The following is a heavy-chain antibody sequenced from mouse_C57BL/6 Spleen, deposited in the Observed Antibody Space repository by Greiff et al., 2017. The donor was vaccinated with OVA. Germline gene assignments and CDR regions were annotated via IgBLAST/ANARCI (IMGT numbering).Heavy chain of an antibody. D-gene: IGHD2-12*01. V-gene: IGHV14-4*01. CDR2: IDPENGDT. CDR1: GFNIKDDY. CDR3: TTKDYYINYFDY. Sequence: EVQLQQSGAELVRPGASVKLSCTASGFNIKDDYMHWVKQRPEQGLEWIGLIDPENGDTEYASKFQGKATITADTSSNTAYLQLSSLTSEDSAVYYCTTKDYYINYFDYWGQGTTLTVSS. J-gene: IGHJ2*01.